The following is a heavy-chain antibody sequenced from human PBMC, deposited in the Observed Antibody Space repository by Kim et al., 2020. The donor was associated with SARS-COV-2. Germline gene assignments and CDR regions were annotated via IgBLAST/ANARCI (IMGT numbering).Heavy chain of an antibody. CDR1: GGSISRGGYS. CDR2: IYYSGST. Sequence: SETLSLTCAVSGGSISRGGYSWSWIRQPPGKGLEWIGYIYYSGSTYYNPSLKSRVTISVDRSKNQFSLKLSSVTAADTAVYYCARGYGSGSPYGMDVWGQGTTVTVSS. J-gene: IGHJ6*02. V-gene: IGHV4-30-2*01. D-gene: IGHD3-10*01. CDR3: ARGYGSGSPYGMDV.